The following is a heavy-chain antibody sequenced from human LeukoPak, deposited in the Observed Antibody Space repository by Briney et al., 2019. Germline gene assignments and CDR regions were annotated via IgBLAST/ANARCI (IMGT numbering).Heavy chain of an antibody. CDR3: ARDSLLMYYYDSSGFDY. D-gene: IGHD3-22*01. CDR1: GFTFSSCW. V-gene: IGHV3-7*01. CDR2: IKQDGSEK. J-gene: IGHJ4*02. Sequence: GGSLRLSCAASGFTFSSCWMSWVRQAPGKGMEWVANIKQDGSEKYYVDSVKGRFTISRDNAKNSLYLQMNSLRAEDTAVYYCARDSLLMYYYDSSGFDYWGQGTLVTVSS.